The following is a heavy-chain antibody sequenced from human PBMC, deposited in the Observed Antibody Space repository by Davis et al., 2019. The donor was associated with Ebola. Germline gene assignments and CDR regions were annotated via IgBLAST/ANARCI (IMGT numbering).Heavy chain of an antibody. CDR2: IKQDGSEK. V-gene: IGHV3-7*01. D-gene: IGHD5-12*01. CDR1: GFTFSSYW. Sequence: GESLKISCAASGFTFSSYWMSWVRQAPGKGLEWVANIKQDGSEKYYVDSVKGRFTISRDNAKNSLYLQMNSLRAEDTAVYYCARDRSGYDFSPTTAWGQGTLVTVSS. CDR3: ARDRSGYDFSPTTA. J-gene: IGHJ5*02.